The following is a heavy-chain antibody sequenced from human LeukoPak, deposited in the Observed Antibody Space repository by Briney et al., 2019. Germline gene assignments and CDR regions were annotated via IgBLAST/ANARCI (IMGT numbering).Heavy chain of an antibody. V-gene: IGHV1-18*01. Sequence: ASVKVSCKASGYTFTSYDINWVRQATGQGLEWMGWINPNSGGTNYAQKLQGRVTMTTDTSTSTAYMELRSLRSDDTAVYYCARDYEYSSSGFYYYYYMDVWGKGTTVTVSS. CDR2: INPNSGGT. D-gene: IGHD6-6*01. CDR3: ARDYEYSSSGFYYYYYMDV. J-gene: IGHJ6*03. CDR1: GYTFTSYD.